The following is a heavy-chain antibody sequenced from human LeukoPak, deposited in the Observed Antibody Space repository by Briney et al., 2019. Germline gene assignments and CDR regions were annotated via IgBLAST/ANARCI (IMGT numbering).Heavy chain of an antibody. Sequence: PGGSLRLSCAASGFTFSSYAMSWVRQAPGKGLEWVSAISGSGGSTYYADSVKGRFTISRDNSKNTLYLQMNSLRAEDTAVYYCARFCSSTNARDYWGQGTLVTVSS. CDR3: ARFCSSTNARDY. D-gene: IGHD2-2*01. J-gene: IGHJ4*02. V-gene: IGHV3-23*01. CDR1: GFTFSSYA. CDR2: ISGSGGST.